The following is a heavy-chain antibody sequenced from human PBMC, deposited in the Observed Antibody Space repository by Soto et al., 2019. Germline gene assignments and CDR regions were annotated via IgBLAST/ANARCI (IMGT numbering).Heavy chain of an antibody. CDR3: ARDRPTNYYDFWSGPYYYYGMDV. Sequence: ASVTVSCKASGYTFTSYGISWVRQAPGQGLEWMGWISAYNGNTNYAQKLQGRVTMTTDTSTSTAYMELRSLRSDDTAVYYCARDRPTNYYDFWSGPYYYYGMDVWGQGTTVTVSS. J-gene: IGHJ6*02. V-gene: IGHV1-18*04. D-gene: IGHD3-3*01. CDR1: GYTFTSYG. CDR2: ISAYNGNT.